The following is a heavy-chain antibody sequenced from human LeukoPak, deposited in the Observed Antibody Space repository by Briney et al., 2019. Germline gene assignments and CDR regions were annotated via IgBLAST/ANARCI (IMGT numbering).Heavy chain of an antibody. D-gene: IGHD1-26*01. CDR2: IYYSGST. J-gene: IGHJ3*02. CDR3: ARTDIYYPYDTFDI. Sequence: SQTLSLTCTVSGGSISSGGYYWSWIRQHPGTGLEWIGYIYYSGSTYYNPSLKSRVTISVDTSKNQFSLKLSSVTAADTAVYYCARTDIYYPYDTFDIWGQGTMVTVSS. V-gene: IGHV4-31*03. CDR1: GGSISSGGYY.